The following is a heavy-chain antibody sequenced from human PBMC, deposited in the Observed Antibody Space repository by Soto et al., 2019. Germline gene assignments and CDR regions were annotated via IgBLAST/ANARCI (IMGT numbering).Heavy chain of an antibody. V-gene: IGHV2-5*02. D-gene: IGHD6-25*01. CDR1: GFSLSSNEMG. J-gene: IGHJ5*02. CDR2: IYWDDDK. Sequence: SGPTLVNPTQTLTLTCTFSGFSLSSNEMGVGWIRQPPGKALEWLALIYWDDDKRYSPSLKSRLTISKDTSKNQVVLTMTNMDPVDTATYYCVQRQQRRARDWNWFDPWGQGTLVTVSS. CDR3: VQRQQRRARDWNWFDP.